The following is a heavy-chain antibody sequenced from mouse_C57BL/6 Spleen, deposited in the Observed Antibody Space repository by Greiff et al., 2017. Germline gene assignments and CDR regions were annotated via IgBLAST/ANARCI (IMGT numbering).Heavy chain of an antibody. V-gene: IGHV1-80*01. Sequence: VQLQESGAELVKPGASVKISCKASGYAFSSYWMNWVKQRPGKGLEWIGQIYPGDGDTNYNGKFKGKATLTADKSSSTAYMQLSSLTSEDSAVYFCARCYDGYYGDYWGQGTTLTVSS. D-gene: IGHD2-3*01. J-gene: IGHJ2*01. CDR3: ARCYDGYYGDY. CDR1: GYAFSSYW. CDR2: IYPGDGDT.